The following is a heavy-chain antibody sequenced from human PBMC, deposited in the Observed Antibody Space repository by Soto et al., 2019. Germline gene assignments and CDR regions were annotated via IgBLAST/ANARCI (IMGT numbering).Heavy chain of an antibody. Sequence: QVQLVQSGAEVKKPGSSVKVSCKASGGTFSNYALISWVRQAPGQGLEWMGGIIPIDATVNYAQKFPGRTPITADNSTTTAYMALGSLRSEDTAVYYCARDLLGFGYTYGDVWGQGTTVTVSS. V-gene: IGHV1-69*14. CDR3: ARDLLGFGYTYGDV. CDR1: GGTFSNYA. CDR2: IIPIDATV. D-gene: IGHD3-10*01. J-gene: IGHJ6*01.